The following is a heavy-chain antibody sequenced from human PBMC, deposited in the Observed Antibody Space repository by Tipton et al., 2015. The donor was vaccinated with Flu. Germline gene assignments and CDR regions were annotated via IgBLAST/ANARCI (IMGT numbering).Heavy chain of an antibody. Sequence: AVSGFTVSTNFMSWVRQAPEKGLEWVSIIYSGGTTYYADSVKGRFTISRDNSKNTLFLQMDSLRAEDTAVYYCAREFYVSARHYYYGMDVWSQGTTVTVSS. CDR1: GFTVSTNF. CDR2: IYSGGTT. CDR3: AREFYVSARHYYYGMDV. D-gene: IGHD2/OR15-2a*01. J-gene: IGHJ6*02. V-gene: IGHV3-53*01.